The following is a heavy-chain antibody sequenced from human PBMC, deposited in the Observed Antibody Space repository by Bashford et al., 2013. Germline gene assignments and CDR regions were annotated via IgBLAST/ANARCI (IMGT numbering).Heavy chain of an antibody. CDR2: IYPADSET. J-gene: IGHJ3*02. D-gene: IGHD3/OR15-3a*01. Sequence: EWMGSIYPADSETRYSPSFQGQVTISADNSVNSAFLQWSSLKASDTAIYYCARHRWDLDYDFDIWGQGTTVTVSS. V-gene: IGHV5-51*01. CDR3: ARHRWDLDYDFDI.